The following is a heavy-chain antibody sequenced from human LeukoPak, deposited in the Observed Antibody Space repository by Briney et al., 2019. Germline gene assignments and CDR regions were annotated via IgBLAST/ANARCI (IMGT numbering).Heavy chain of an antibody. CDR2: ISSSSSYI. Sequence: GGSLRLSCAASGFTFSSYSMNWVRQAPGKGLEWVSSISSSSSYIYYADSVKGRFTISRHNAKNSLYLQMNSLRAEDTAVYYCARDSRVGLFDYWGQGTLVTVSS. J-gene: IGHJ4*02. D-gene: IGHD2-2*01. V-gene: IGHV3-21*01. CDR3: ARDSRVGLFDY. CDR1: GFTFSSYS.